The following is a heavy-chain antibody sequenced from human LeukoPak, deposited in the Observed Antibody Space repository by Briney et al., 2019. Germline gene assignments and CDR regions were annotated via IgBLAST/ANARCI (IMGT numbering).Heavy chain of an antibody. CDR2: ISSSSSYI. CDR1: GFTFSSYS. V-gene: IGHV3-21*01. J-gene: IGHJ4*02. D-gene: IGHD6-13*01. CDR3: AKDFRIAAAGSATDYFDY. Sequence: GGSLRLSCAASGFTFSSYSMNWVRQAPGKGLEWVSSISSSSSYIYYADSVKGRFTISRDNSKNTLYLQMNSLRAEDTAVYYCAKDFRIAAAGSATDYFDYWGQGTLVTVSS.